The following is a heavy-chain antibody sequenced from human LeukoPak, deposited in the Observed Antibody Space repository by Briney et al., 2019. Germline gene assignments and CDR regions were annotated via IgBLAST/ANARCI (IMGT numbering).Heavy chain of an antibody. Sequence: GGSLRLSCAASGFTFDDYAMHWVRQAPGKGLEWVSLINWDGGNTYYAESVKGRFTISRDNSKNSLFLQMKGLRAEDTALYYCGKDIDNSGYSFTAIDHWGRGTPVTVSS. CDR1: GFTFDDYA. CDR2: INWDGGNT. V-gene: IGHV3-43D*03. J-gene: IGHJ4*02. D-gene: IGHD3-22*01. CDR3: GKDIDNSGYSFTAIDH.